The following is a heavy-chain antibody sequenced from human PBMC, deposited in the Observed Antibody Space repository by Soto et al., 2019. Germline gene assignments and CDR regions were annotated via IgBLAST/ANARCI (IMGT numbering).Heavy chain of an antibody. CDR3: ARRSRNTAMDFGGF. Sequence: PGESLKISCKGSGYIFSNNWIAWVRQMPGKGLEWMGIIYPGDSDIRYSPSFQGQVTISADKSISTAYLQWSSLKASDTAMYYCARRSRNTAMDFGGFWGQGTLVTVSS. CDR2: IYPGDSDI. CDR1: GYIFSNNW. D-gene: IGHD5-18*01. V-gene: IGHV5-51*01. J-gene: IGHJ4*02.